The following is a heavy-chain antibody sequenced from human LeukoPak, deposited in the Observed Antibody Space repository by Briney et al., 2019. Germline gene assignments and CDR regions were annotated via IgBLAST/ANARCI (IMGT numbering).Heavy chain of an antibody. Sequence: SETLSLTCTVSGGSISSGGYYWRWIRQHPGKGLEWIAYIYYSGSTYYNPSLTSRVTISVNTSKNQFSLKLSSVTAADTAVYYCARELDIVVVPAVSGWFGPWGQGTLVTVSS. V-gene: IGHV4-31*03. J-gene: IGHJ5*02. CDR3: ARELDIVVVPAVSGWFGP. D-gene: IGHD2-2*01. CDR1: GGSISSGGYY. CDR2: IYYSGST.